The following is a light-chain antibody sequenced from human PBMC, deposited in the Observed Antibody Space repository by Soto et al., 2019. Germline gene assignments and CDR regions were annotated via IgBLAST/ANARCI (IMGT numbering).Light chain of an antibody. CDR3: QQYNNWPRT. J-gene: IGKJ1*01. CDR1: QSLSSN. Sequence: ETVMTQSPGTLSVSPGERATLSCRASQSLSSNLAWYQQKPGQAPRLLIYGASTRATGIPARFSGSGSGTEFTLTISSLQSEDFAVYYCQQYNNWPRTFGQGTKVELK. V-gene: IGKV3-15*01. CDR2: GAS.